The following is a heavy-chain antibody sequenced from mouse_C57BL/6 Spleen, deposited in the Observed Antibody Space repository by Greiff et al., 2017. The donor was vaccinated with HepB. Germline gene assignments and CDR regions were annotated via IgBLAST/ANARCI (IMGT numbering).Heavy chain of an antibody. D-gene: IGHD4-1*01. CDR1: GYTFTSYG. CDR2: IYPRSGNT. J-gene: IGHJ4*01. V-gene: IGHV1-81*01. CDR3: AKLGRDAMDY. Sequence: QVQLQHSGAELARPGASVKLSCKASGYTFTSYGISWVKQRTGQGLEWIGEIYPRSGNTYYNEKFKGKDTLTADKSSSTAYMELRRLTSEDSAVYFCAKLGRDAMDYWGQGTSVTVSS.